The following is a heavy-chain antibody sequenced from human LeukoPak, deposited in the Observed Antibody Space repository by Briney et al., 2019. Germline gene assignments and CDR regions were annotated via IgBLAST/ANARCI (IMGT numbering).Heavy chain of an antibody. CDR2: IYYTGST. CDR1: GVSISSGDYY. J-gene: IGHJ4*02. V-gene: IGHV4-30-4*01. D-gene: IGHD3-16*02. CDR3: ARGPNYVWGSYQYFDY. Sequence: SETLSLTCTVSGVSISSGDYYWSWIRQPPGKGLEWIGYIYYTGSTSYKPSLKNRVIILVDTSKNQFSLKLSSVTAADTAVYYCARGPNYVWGSYQYFDYWGQGTLVTVSS.